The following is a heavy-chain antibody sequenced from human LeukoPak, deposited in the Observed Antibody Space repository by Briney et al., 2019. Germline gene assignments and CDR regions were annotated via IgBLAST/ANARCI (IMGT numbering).Heavy chain of an antibody. J-gene: IGHJ4*02. D-gene: IGHD3-10*01. CDR3: GRGMRDYYGLDY. Sequence: HPGGSLRLSCAASGFTFDDYAMHWVRQAPGKGLVWVSHTNSDGSTTDYADSVRGRFTISRDNAKNTLYLHMNSLTVEDTAVYYCGRGMRDYYGLDYWGQGILVTVSS. V-gene: IGHV3-74*01. CDR1: GFTFDDYA. CDR2: TNSDGSTT.